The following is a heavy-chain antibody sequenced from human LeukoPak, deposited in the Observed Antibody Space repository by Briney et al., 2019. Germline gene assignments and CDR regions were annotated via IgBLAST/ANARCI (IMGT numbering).Heavy chain of an antibody. Sequence: PGGSLRLSCAASGFTFSSYAMSWVRQAPGKGLEWVANIKQDGSEKYYVDSVKGRFTISRDNAKNSLYLQMNSLRAEDTAVYYCARVVGATSWDYYYYMDVWGKGTTVTISS. D-gene: IGHD1-26*01. CDR2: IKQDGSEK. J-gene: IGHJ6*03. V-gene: IGHV3-7*01. CDR1: GFTFSSYA. CDR3: ARVVGATSWDYYYYMDV.